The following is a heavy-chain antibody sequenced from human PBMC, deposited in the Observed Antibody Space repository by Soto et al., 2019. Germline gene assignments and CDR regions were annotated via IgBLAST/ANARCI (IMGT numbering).Heavy chain of an antibody. Sequence: ASVKVSCKASGGTFSSYTISWVRQAPGQGLEWMGRIIPILGIANYAQKFQGRVTITADKSTSTAYMELSSLRSEDTAVYYCARDIREDIVVVPAAMPVYMDVWGKGTTVTVSS. D-gene: IGHD2-2*01. CDR2: IIPILGIA. CDR1: GGTFSSYT. V-gene: IGHV1-69*04. J-gene: IGHJ6*03. CDR3: ARDIREDIVVVPAAMPVYMDV.